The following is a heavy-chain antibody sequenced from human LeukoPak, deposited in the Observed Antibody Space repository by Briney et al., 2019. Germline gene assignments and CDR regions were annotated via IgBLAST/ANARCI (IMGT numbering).Heavy chain of an antibody. CDR3: ARDGECGSGSYYNADYYYYYYMDV. CDR2: ISYDGSNK. J-gene: IGHJ6*03. Sequence: PGRSLRLSCAASGFTFSSYAMHWVRQAPGKGLEWVAVISYDGSNKYNADSVKGRFTISRDNSKNTLYLQMNSLRAEDTAVYYCARDGECGSGSYYNADYYYYYYMDVWGKGTTVTVSS. V-gene: IGHV3-30*01. CDR1: GFTFSSYA. D-gene: IGHD3-10*01.